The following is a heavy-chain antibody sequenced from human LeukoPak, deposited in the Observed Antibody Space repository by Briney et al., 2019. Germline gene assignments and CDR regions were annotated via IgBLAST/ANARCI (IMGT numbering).Heavy chain of an antibody. CDR2: IISNENSA. Sequence: GGSLRLSCLTSGFTFSTNAMSWVRQAPGKGLVWVSRIISNENSATYADSVKGRFTISRDNAKNTLYLQMNSLRAEDTAVYYCVRGGIASAFDIWGQGTMVTVSS. V-gene: IGHV3-74*01. J-gene: IGHJ3*02. D-gene: IGHD6-13*01. CDR1: GFTFSTNA. CDR3: VRGGIASAFDI.